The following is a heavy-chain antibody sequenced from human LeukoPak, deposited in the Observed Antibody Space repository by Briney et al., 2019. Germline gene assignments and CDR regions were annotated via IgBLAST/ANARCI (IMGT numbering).Heavy chain of an antibody. Sequence: ASVTVSCKASGYTFTSYYMHWVRQAPGQGLEWMGIINPSGGSTSYAQKFQGRVTMTRDTSTSTVYMELSSLRSEDTAVYYCARDAASYYYDSSGSSWYFDLWGRGTLVTVSS. CDR1: GYTFTSYY. V-gene: IGHV1-46*01. D-gene: IGHD3-22*01. CDR2: INPSGGST. CDR3: ARDAASYYYDSSGSSWYFDL. J-gene: IGHJ2*01.